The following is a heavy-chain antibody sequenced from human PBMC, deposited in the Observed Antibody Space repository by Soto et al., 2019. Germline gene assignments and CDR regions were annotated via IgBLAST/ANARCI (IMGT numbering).Heavy chain of an antibody. V-gene: IGHV3-23*01. D-gene: IGHD4-17*01. CDR2: ISETGERT. J-gene: IGHJ6*02. Sequence: EVQLLESGGGLVQPGGSLRLSCAASGFSFSNYDMDWVRQAPGKGLEWVSGISETGERTYDGESVKGRFTISRDNHKRKLFLEMNGLRVEDTDLYYCAKHMYRGDYARDLRYGLDVWGHGTTVTVSS. CDR1: GFSFSNYD. CDR3: AKHMYRGDYARDLRYGLDV.